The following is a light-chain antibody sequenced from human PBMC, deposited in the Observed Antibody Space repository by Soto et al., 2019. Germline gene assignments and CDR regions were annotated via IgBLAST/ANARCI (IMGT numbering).Light chain of an antibody. CDR2: GAS. J-gene: IGKJ1*01. V-gene: IGKV3D-15*01. CDR1: QTVGSN. CDR3: QQYTNWPKT. Sequence: EIVMTQSPATLSVSPGERITISCRASQTVGSNLAWYQQKPGQAPRLLIYGASTRDTGIPARFSGSGSGTEFTLTISSLQSEDFAVYYCQQYTNWPKTFGQGTKVDIK.